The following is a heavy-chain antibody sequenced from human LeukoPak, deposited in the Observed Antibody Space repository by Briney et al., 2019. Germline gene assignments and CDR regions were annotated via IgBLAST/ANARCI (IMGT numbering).Heavy chain of an antibody. CDR2: ISSSSSYI. V-gene: IGHV3-21*01. CDR1: GFTFDDYA. D-gene: IGHD6-13*01. J-gene: IGHJ3*02. Sequence: GGSLRLSCAASGFTFDDYAMHWVRQAPGKGLEWVSSISSSSSYIYYADSVKGRFTISRDSAKNSLYLQMNSLRAEDTAVYYCARERRLISSDWYRDVFDIWGQGTMVTVSS. CDR3: ARERRLISSDWYRDVFDI.